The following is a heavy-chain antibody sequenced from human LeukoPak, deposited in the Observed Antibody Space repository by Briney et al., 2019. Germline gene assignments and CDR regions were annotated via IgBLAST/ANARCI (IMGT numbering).Heavy chain of an antibody. CDR3: ARGYCTSTSCSENRYYFDS. J-gene: IGHJ4*02. Sequence: SQTLSLTCTVSGGSITSAGYSWGWIRQPAGKGLEWIGRIYRSGSTNSNPSLKSRVTISVDTSKNQFSLKLSSVTAADTAVYYCARGYCTSTSCSENRYYFDSWGQGTLVTVSS. D-gene: IGHD2-2*01. V-gene: IGHV4-61*02. CDR1: GGSITSAGYS. CDR2: IYRSGST.